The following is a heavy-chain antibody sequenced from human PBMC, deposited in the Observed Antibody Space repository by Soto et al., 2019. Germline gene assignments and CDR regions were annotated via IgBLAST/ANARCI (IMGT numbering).Heavy chain of an antibody. V-gene: IGHV4-31*03. Sequence: PSETLSLTCTVSGGSISSGGYYCSWIRQHPGKGLEWIGYIYYSGSTYYNPSLKSRVTISVDTSKNQFSLKLSSVTAADTAVYYCARVGIAAAGGWTAFDIWGQGTMVTVSS. CDR1: GGSISSGGYY. D-gene: IGHD6-13*01. CDR3: ARVGIAAAGGWTAFDI. J-gene: IGHJ3*02. CDR2: IYYSGST.